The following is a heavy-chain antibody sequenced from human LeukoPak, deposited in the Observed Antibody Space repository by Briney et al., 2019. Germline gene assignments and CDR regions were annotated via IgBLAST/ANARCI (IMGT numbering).Heavy chain of an antibody. CDR3: ARGADYYGSGSFNGMDV. D-gene: IGHD3-10*01. Sequence: SETLSLTCTVSGVSISSNYWSWIRQPPGKGLEWIGYIYYSGSTNYNPSLKSRVTISVDTSKNQFSLKLTSVTAADTAVYYCARGADYYGSGSFNGMDVWGQGTTVTVSS. CDR2: IYYSGST. V-gene: IGHV4-59*01. J-gene: IGHJ6*02. CDR1: GVSISSNY.